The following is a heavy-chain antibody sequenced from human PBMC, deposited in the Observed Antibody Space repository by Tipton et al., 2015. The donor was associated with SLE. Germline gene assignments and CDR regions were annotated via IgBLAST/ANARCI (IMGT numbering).Heavy chain of an antibody. D-gene: IGHD3-22*01. V-gene: IGHV3-21*03. CDR1: GFTFSSYS. J-gene: IGHJ4*02. Sequence: GSLRLSCTASGFTFSSYSMNWVRQAPGKGLEWVSSISSSSSYIYYADSVKGRFTISRDNAKNSLYLQMNSLRAEDTAVYYCARGPHCYDSSGYYSGYWGQGTLVTVSS. CDR3: ARGPHCYDSSGYYSGY. CDR2: ISSSSSYI.